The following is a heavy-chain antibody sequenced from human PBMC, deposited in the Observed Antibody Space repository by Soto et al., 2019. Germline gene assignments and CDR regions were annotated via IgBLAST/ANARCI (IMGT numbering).Heavy chain of an antibody. V-gene: IGHV3-73*01. D-gene: IGHD5-12*01. CDR1: GFTFSGSA. CDR2: IRSKANSYAT. CDR3: TSIYSGYDQGYYYYYYMDV. J-gene: IGHJ6*03. Sequence: GGSLRLSCAASGFTFSGSAMHWVRQASGKGLEWVGRIRSKANSYATAYAASVKGRFTISRDDSKNTAYLQMNSLKTEDTAVYYCTSIYSGYDQGYYYYYYMDVWGKGTTVTVSS.